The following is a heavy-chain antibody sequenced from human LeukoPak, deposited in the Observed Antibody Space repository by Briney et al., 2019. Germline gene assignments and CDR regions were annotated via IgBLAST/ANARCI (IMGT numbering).Heavy chain of an antibody. CDR3: TTRSTAKVYGMDV. J-gene: IGHJ6*02. Sequence: GGSLRLSCAASGFTFSDHYMDWVRQAPGKGLEWVGRIKSKTDGGTTDYAAPVKGRFTISRDDSKNTLYLQMNSLKTEDTAVYYCTTRSTAKVYGMDVWGQGTTVTVSS. CDR2: IKSKTDGGTT. CDR1: GFTFSDHY. D-gene: IGHD5-18*01. V-gene: IGHV3-15*01.